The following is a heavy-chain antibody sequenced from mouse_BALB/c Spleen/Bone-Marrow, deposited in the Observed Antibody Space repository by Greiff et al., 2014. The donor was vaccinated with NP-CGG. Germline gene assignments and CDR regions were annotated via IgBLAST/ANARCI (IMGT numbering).Heavy chain of an antibody. J-gene: IGHJ4*01. CDR1: GFAFSSYD. D-gene: IGHD2-3*01. V-gene: IGHV5-12-1*01. Sequence: VQLKESGGGLVKPGGSLKLSCAASGFAFSSYDMSWVRQTPEKRLEWVAYISHGGGTTYYSDTVKGRFTISRDNAKNTLYLQMSSLKSEDTDIYYCTRHGGYYPYYYAMDYWGQGTSVTVSA. CDR2: ISHGGGTT. CDR3: TRHGGYYPYYYAMDY.